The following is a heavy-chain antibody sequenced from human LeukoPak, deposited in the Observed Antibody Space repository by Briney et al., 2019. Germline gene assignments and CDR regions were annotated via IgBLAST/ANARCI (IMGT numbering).Heavy chain of an antibody. CDR1: GYSFTSYW. V-gene: IGHV5-51*01. CDR3: ARHGGHCSGGSCYSASRRGSDY. Sequence: GESLKISCKGSGYSFTSYWIGWVRQMPGKGLEWMGIIYPGDSDTRYSPSFQGQVTISADKSISTAYLQWSSLKASDTAIYYCARHGGHCSGGSCYSASRRGSDYWGQGTLVTVSS. CDR2: IYPGDSDT. D-gene: IGHD2-15*01. J-gene: IGHJ4*02.